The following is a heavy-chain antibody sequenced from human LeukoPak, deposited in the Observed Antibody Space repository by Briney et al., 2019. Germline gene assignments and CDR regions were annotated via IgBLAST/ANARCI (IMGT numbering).Heavy chain of an antibody. J-gene: IGHJ4*02. D-gene: IGHD6-13*01. Sequence: SETLSLTCAVYGGAFSGYYWSWIRQPPGKGLEWIGEINHSGSPNYNPSLKSRVTISLDTSKNQFSLRVPSVTAADTAFYFCASSLTGYSSSWFLAYWGPGTLVTVSS. CDR3: ASSLTGYSSSWFLAY. CDR2: INHSGSP. CDR1: GGAFSGYY. V-gene: IGHV4-34*01.